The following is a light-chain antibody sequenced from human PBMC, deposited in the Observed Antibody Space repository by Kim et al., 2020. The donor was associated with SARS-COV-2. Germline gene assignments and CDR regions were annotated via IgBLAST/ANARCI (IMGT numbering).Light chain of an antibody. Sequence: QSVLTQPPSVFAAPGQKVTISCSGSRSNIGNNPVSWYQQFPGTAPKLITYDNDKRPSGIPDRFSSSKSGTSATLGITGLRTGDEADYYCATWDSSLGVGVLGGGTKVTVL. CDR3: ATWDSSLGVGV. J-gene: IGLJ3*02. CDR2: DND. CDR1: RSNIGNNP. V-gene: IGLV1-51*01.